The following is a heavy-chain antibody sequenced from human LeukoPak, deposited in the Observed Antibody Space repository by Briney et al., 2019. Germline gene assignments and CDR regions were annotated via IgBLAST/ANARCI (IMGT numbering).Heavy chain of an antibody. D-gene: IGHD5-12*01. Sequence: SQTLSLTCTVSGGSISSGDYYWSWIRQPPGKGLEWIGYIYYSGSTNYNPSLKSRVTISVDTSKNQFSLKLSSVTAADTAVYYCARVRGIVATIKIFDYWGQGTLVTVSS. CDR3: ARVRGIVATIKIFDY. V-gene: IGHV4-61*08. CDR2: IYYSGST. J-gene: IGHJ4*02. CDR1: GGSISSGDYY.